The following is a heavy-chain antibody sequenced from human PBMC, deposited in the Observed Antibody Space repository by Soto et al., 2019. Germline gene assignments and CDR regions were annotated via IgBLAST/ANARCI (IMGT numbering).Heavy chain of an antibody. CDR2: MNPNSGNT. Sequence: QVQLVQSGTEVKKPGASVKVSCKASGYTFTSHDINWVRQATGQGLEWMGWMNPNSGNTGYAQKFQARVTMTRNTYVSTAYMELSSLRSEDTAVYYCARLDYGVYARFDYWGEGTLVTVSS. V-gene: IGHV1-8*01. J-gene: IGHJ4*02. CDR3: ARLDYGVYARFDY. CDR1: GYTFTSHD. D-gene: IGHD4-17*01.